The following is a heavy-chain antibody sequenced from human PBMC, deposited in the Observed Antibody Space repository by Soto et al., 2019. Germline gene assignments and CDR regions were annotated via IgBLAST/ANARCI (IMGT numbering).Heavy chain of an antibody. CDR2: IYYSGST. J-gene: IGHJ4*02. Sequence: SETLSLTCTVSGASISSYYWSWIRQPPGKGLEWIAYIYYSGSTNYNPSLKSRLTMSIDASKKQVSLKLSSVTAADTAVYYCASHYDTSGYYLPYWGQGTLVTVSS. CDR1: GASISSYY. CDR3: ASHYDTSGYYLPY. V-gene: IGHV4-59*01. D-gene: IGHD3-22*01.